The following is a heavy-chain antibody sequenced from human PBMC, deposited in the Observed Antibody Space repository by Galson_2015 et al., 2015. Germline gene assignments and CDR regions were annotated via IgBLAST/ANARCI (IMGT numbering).Heavy chain of an antibody. CDR2: IYHRGST. CDR1: GGSINTGNW. V-gene: IGHV4-4*02. J-gene: IGHJ2*01. CDR3: AREVAAGYNSYYFDL. D-gene: IGHD5-24*01. Sequence: LSLTCAVSGGSINTGNWWSWVRQPPGKGLEWIGEIYHRGSTNYNPSLKSRVTISVDKSKNQFSVNLNSVSAADTAVYYCAREVAAGYNSYYFDLWGRGTLVTVSS.